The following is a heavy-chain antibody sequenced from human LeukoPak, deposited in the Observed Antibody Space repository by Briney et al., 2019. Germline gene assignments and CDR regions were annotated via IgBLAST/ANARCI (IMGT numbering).Heavy chain of an antibody. CDR3: ARVGDIVVVPAYNWFDP. D-gene: IGHD2-2*01. CDR1: GGSFSGYY. V-gene: IGHV4-34*01. J-gene: IGHJ5*02. Sequence: PSETLSLTCAVCGGSFSGYYWSWIRQPPGKGLEWIGEINHNGSTNYNPSLKSRVTISVDTSKNQFSLKLSSVTAADTAVYYCARVGDIVVVPAYNWFDPWGQGTLVTVSS. CDR2: INHNGST.